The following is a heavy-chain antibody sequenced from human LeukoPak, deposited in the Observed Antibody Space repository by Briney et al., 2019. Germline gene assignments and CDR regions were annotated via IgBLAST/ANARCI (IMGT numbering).Heavy chain of an antibody. CDR1: GGTFSSYA. V-gene: IGHV1-46*01. D-gene: IGHD3-22*01. J-gene: IGHJ3*02. CDR2: INPSGGST. CDR3: ARAYYYDSSGTAFDI. Sequence: ASVKVSCKASGGTFSSYAISWVRQAPGQGLEWMGIINPSGGSTSYAQKFQGRVTMTRDTSTSTVYMELSSLRSEDTAVYYCARAYYYDSSGTAFDIWGQGTMVTVSS.